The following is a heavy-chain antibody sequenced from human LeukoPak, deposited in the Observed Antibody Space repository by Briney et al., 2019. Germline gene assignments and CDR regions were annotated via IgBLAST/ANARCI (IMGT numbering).Heavy chain of an antibody. CDR1: GFTFSSYS. CDR3: AKDEYFDWLSSTLH. V-gene: IGHV3-23*01. D-gene: IGHD3-9*01. J-gene: IGHJ4*02. Sequence: PGGSLRLSCAASGFTFSSYSMNWVRQAPGKGLEWVSTISGSGGYTYYADSVKGRFTISRDNSKNTLYLQMNSLRAEDTAVYYCAKDEYFDWLSSTLHWGQGILVTVSS. CDR2: ISGSGGYT.